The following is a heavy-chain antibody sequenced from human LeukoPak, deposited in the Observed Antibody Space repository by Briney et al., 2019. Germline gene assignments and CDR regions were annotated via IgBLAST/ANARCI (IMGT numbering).Heavy chain of an antibody. CDR3: ARAVKYYYDRSDEYFDY. Sequence: SETLSLTRTVSGGSISSYYWSWIRQPPGKGLEWIGYIYYSGSTNYNPSLKSRVTISVDTSKNQFSLKLRSVTAADTAVYYCARAVKYYYDRSDEYFDYWGERPLLTVSS. CDR2: IYYSGST. D-gene: IGHD3-22*01. V-gene: IGHV4-59*01. J-gene: IGHJ4*02. CDR1: GGSISSYY.